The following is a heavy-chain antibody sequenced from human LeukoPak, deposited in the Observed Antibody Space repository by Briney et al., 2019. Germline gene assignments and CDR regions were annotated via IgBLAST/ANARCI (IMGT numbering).Heavy chain of an antibody. CDR1: GFTFSNAW. CDR3: TTFIYSPLSEHSSSGFDDY. CDR2: IKSKTDGGTT. J-gene: IGHJ4*02. D-gene: IGHD6-6*01. V-gene: IGHV3-15*01. Sequence: PGGSLRLSCAASGFTFSNAWMSWVRQAPGKGLEWVGRIKSKTDGGTTDYAAPVKGRFTISRDDSKNTLYLQMNSLKTEDTAVYYCTTFIYSPLSEHSSSGFDDYWGQGTLVTVSS.